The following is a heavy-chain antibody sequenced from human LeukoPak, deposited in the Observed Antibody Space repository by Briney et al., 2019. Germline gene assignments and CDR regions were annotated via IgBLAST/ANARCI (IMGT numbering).Heavy chain of an antibody. CDR1: GGSISSYY. J-gene: IGHJ4*02. D-gene: IGHD3-22*01. Sequence: KPSETLSLTCAVYGGSISSYYWSWIRQPPGKGLEWIGYIYYSGSTNYNPSLKSRVTISVDTSKNQFSLKLSSVTAADTAVYYCAANYYDSSGYSYPLGYWGQGTLVTVSS. CDR2: IYYSGST. CDR3: AANYYDSSGYSYPLGY. V-gene: IGHV4-59*01.